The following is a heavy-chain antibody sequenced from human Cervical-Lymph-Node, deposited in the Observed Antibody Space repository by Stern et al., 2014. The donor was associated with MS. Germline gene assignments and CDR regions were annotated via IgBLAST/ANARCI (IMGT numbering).Heavy chain of an antibody. V-gene: IGHV3-15*01. CDR1: GFTFNNAW. CDR3: STLANYYETSSFDY. D-gene: IGHD3-16*01. Sequence: EVQLVESGGGLVKPGGSLRLSCAASGFTFNNAWMNWVRLAPGKGLEWVGHIKNKVHGETADYAAPVKGRFAISRDDSRNTLFLDMNSLKTEDTAVYYCSTLANYYETSSFDYWGQGTLVTVSS. CDR2: IKNKVHGETA. J-gene: IGHJ4*02.